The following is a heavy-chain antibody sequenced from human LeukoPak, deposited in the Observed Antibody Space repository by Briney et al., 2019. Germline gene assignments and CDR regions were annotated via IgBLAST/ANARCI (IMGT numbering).Heavy chain of an antibody. Sequence: ASVKVSCKASGYTFTSYGISWVRQAPGQGLEWMGWISAYNGNTNYAQKLQGRVTMTTDTSTSTAYMELRSLRSDDTAVYCCARYRDPYDFWSGYYILGSYYYGMDVWGQGTTVTVSS. CDR3: ARYRDPYDFWSGYYILGSYYYGMDV. D-gene: IGHD3-3*01. J-gene: IGHJ6*02. CDR1: GYTFTSYG. V-gene: IGHV1-18*01. CDR2: ISAYNGNT.